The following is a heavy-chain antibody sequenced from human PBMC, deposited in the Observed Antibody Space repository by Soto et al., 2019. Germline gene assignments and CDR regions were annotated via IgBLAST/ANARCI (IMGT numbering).Heavy chain of an antibody. CDR3: ARVGRYTSGWYVDYFDY. Sequence: SETLSLTCAVYGGSFANYYWNWIRQPPGTGLEWIGEINYSGSTDYNPSLESRVTISVDTSKNQLSLNLSAVTAADTAIYYCARVGRYTSGWYVDYFDYWGQGTVVTVSS. J-gene: IGHJ4*02. CDR2: INYSGST. D-gene: IGHD6-19*01. V-gene: IGHV4-34*01. CDR1: GGSFANYY.